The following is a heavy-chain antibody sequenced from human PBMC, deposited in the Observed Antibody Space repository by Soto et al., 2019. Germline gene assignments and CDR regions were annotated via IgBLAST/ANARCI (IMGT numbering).Heavy chain of an antibody. J-gene: IGHJ3*02. Sequence: QVQLVQSGAEVKKPGASVKVSCKASGYTFTSYDINWVRQATGQGLEWMGWMNPNSGNTGYAQKFKGRVTRPRNTSISTAYMGLSSLRSEDTAVYYCAMGINYYDSGDEAFEIWGQGTMVTVSS. V-gene: IGHV1-8*01. D-gene: IGHD3-10*01. CDR3: AMGINYYDSGDEAFEI. CDR1: GYTFTSYD. CDR2: MNPNSGNT.